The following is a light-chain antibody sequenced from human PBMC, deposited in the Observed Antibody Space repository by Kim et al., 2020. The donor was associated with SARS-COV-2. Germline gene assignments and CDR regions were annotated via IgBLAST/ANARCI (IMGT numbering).Light chain of an antibody. CDR3: QQYDAPPFT. CDR2: DAA. Sequence: ASVRDRVTITCQASEDVSDYFNWYHQKPGEAPKVLIRDAANLESGVPSRFSRGGYGTEFSLTISSVQPEDMGTYYCQQYDAPPFTFGQGTRLEIK. J-gene: IGKJ5*01. V-gene: IGKV1-33*01. CDR1: EDVSDY.